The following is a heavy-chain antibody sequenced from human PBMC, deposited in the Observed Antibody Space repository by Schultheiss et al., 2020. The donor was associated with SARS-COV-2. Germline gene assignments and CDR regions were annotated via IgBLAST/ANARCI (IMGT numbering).Heavy chain of an antibody. Sequence: SETLSLTCTVSGGSISSYYWSWIRQPPGKGLEWIGEINHSGSTNYNPSLKSRVTISVDTSKNHFSLQLTSVTAADTAVYYCTRGLGVADYWGQGTLVTVSS. V-gene: IGHV4-34*01. J-gene: IGHJ4*02. D-gene: IGHD1-26*01. CDR1: GGSISSYY. CDR3: TRGLGVADY. CDR2: INHSGST.